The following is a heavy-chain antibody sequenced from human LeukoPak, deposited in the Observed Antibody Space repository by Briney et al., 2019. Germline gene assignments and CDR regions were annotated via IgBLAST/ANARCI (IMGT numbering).Heavy chain of an antibody. CDR1: GGTFSSYA. D-gene: IGHD5-18*01. Sequence: SVKVSCKASGGTFSSYAISWVRQAPGQGPEWMGGIIPIFGTANYAQKFQGRVTITADESTSTAYMELSSLRSEDTAVYYCARELDTAMGYYYYMDVWGKGTTVTVSS. CDR3: ARELDTAMGYYYYMDV. CDR2: IIPIFGTA. V-gene: IGHV1-69*01. J-gene: IGHJ6*03.